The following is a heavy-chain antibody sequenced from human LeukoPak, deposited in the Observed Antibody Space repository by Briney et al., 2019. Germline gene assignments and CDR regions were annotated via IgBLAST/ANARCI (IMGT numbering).Heavy chain of an antibody. CDR1: GFTFSSYS. CDR2: ISSSSAHI. J-gene: IGHJ4*02. V-gene: IGHV3-21*01. CDR3: ARDIGGSYTAIDY. Sequence: GGSLRLSCAASGFTFSSYSTNWVRQAPGKGLEWVSFISSSSAHINYADSVKGRFTISRDNPRNSLYLQMNSLRAEDTAVYYCARDIGGSYTAIDYWGQGTPVTVSS. D-gene: IGHD1-26*01.